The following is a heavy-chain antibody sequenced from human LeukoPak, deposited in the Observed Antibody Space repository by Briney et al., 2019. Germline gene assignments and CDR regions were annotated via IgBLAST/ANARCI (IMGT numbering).Heavy chain of an antibody. Sequence: GGSLRLSCAASGFTFSSYGMHGVRQAPGKGLEWVAVIWYDGSNKYYVDSVKGRFTISRDNSKNTLYLQMNSLRAEDTAVYYCAREGYQLLSTFDYWGQGTLVTVSS. CDR1: GFTFSSYG. CDR2: IWYDGSNK. CDR3: AREGYQLLSTFDY. J-gene: IGHJ4*02. D-gene: IGHD2-2*01. V-gene: IGHV3-33*01.